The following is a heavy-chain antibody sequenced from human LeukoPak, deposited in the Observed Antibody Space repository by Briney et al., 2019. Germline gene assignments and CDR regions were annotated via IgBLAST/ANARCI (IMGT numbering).Heavy chain of an antibody. CDR2: ISGSGGST. CDR3: AKYGPPTNFYYQLLFRYYFDY. V-gene: IGHV3-23*01. D-gene: IGHD2-2*01. Sequence: PGGSLRLSCAASGFTFSSYAMSWVRQAPGKGLEWVSAISGSGGSTNYADSVKGRFTISRDNSKNTLYLQMNSLRAEDTAVYYCAKYGPPTNFYYQLLFRYYFDYWGQGTLVTVSS. CDR1: GFTFSSYA. J-gene: IGHJ4*02.